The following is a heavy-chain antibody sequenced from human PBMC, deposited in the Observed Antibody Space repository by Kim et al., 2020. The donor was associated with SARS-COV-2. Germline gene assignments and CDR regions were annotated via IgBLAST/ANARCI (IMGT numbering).Heavy chain of an antibody. Sequence: GGSLRLSCAASGFTFSSYAMSWVRQAPGKGLEWVSAISGSGGSTYYADSVKGRFTISRDNSKNTLYLQMNSLRAEDTAVYYCAKDNSGYDWGVGYFQHWGQGTLVTVSS. D-gene: IGHD5-12*01. CDR2: ISGSGGST. CDR3: AKDNSGYDWGVGYFQH. CDR1: GFTFSSYA. J-gene: IGHJ1*01. V-gene: IGHV3-23*01.